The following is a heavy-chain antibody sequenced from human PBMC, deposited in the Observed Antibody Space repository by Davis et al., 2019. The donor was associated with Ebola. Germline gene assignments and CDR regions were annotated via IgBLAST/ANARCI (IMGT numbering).Heavy chain of an antibody. J-gene: IGHJ4*02. CDR1: GFTFSDYY. CDR3: ARDRESYDFWSGYFDY. D-gene: IGHD3-3*01. V-gene: IGHV3-11*01. Sequence: PGGSLRLSCAASGFTFSDYYMSWIRQAPGKGLEWLSYIYTSGNTIYYADSVKGRFTISRDNAKNSLYLQMNSLRAEDTAVYYCARDRESYDFWSGYFDYWGQGTLVTVSS. CDR2: IYTSGNTI.